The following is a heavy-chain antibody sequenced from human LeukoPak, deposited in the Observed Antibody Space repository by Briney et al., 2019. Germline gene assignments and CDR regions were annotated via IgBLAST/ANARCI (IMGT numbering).Heavy chain of an antibody. J-gene: IGHJ3*02. Sequence: GGSLRLSCAASGLTFSSYSMNWVRQAPGKGLEWVSYISSSRSTVYYADSVRGRFTISRDNAKNSLYLQMNSLRAEDTAMYYCAMSYYFESSGLDAFDIWGQGTMVTVSS. D-gene: IGHD3-22*01. CDR1: GLTFSSYS. V-gene: IGHV3-48*01. CDR3: AMSYYFESSGLDAFDI. CDR2: ISSSRSTV.